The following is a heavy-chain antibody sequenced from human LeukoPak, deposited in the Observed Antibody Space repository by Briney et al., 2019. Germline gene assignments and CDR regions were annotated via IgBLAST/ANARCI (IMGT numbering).Heavy chain of an antibody. D-gene: IGHD2-2*01. V-gene: IGHV4-59*12. CDR1: GGSISSYY. CDR3: AREGRLGVVPAAVYVFDP. CDR2: IYYSGST. Sequence: SETLSLTCTVSGGSISSYYWSWIRQPPGKGLEWIGYIYYSGSTNYNPSLKSRVTISVDKSKNQFSLKLSSVTAADTAVYYCAREGRLGVVPAAVYVFDPWGQGTLVTVSS. J-gene: IGHJ5*02.